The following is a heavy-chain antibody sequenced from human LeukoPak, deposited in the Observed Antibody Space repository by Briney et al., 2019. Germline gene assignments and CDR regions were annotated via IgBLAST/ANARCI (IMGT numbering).Heavy chain of an antibody. CDR1: GFTFSSYA. D-gene: IGHD6-25*01. CDR3: AKDRQYISGWGLYDY. Sequence: GGSLRLSCAASGFTFSSYAMSWVRQSPGKGLEWVSAIGGGGSSTYYADSVKGRFTISRDNSKSTLYLQMNSLRAEDTAVYYCAKDRQYISGWGLYDYWVQGSLVTVSS. J-gene: IGHJ4*02. CDR2: IGGGGSST. V-gene: IGHV3-23*01.